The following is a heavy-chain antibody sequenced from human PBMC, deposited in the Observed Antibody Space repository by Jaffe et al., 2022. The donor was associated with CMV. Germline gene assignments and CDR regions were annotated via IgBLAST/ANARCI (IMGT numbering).Heavy chain of an antibody. CDR3: ARGPAEQGDYPGSFDY. D-gene: IGHD4-17*01. V-gene: IGHV4-59*01. CDR2: IYYSGST. Sequence: QVQLQESGPGLVKPSETLSLTCTVSGGSISSYYWSWIRQPPGKGLEWIGYIYYSGSTNYNPSLKSRVTISVDTSKNQFSLKLSSVTAADTAVYYCARGPAEQGDYPGSFDYWGQGTLVTVSS. J-gene: IGHJ4*02. CDR1: GGSISSYY.